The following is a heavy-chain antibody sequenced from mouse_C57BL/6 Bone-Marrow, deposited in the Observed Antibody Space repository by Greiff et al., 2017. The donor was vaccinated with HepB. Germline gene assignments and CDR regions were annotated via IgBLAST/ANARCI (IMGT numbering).Heavy chain of an antibody. CDR3: ARDGQLRMDY. Sequence: EVQLQESGGGLVKPGGSLKLSCAASGFTFSSYAMSWVRQTPEKRLEWVATISDGGSYTYYPDNVKGRFTISRDNAKNNLYLQMSHLKSEDTAMYYCARDGQLRMDYWGQGTSVTVSS. CDR2: ISDGGSYT. V-gene: IGHV5-4*01. D-gene: IGHD3-2*02. CDR1: GFTFSSYA. J-gene: IGHJ4*01.